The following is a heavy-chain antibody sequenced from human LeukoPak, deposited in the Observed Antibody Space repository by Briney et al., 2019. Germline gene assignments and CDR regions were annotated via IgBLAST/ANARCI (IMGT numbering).Heavy chain of an antibody. CDR2: IYYSGST. D-gene: IGHD3-22*01. CDR3: ARSLYYYDSSGYPPYFDY. J-gene: IGHJ4*02. CDR1: GGSISSGGYY. V-gene: IGHV4-31*03. Sequence: SETLSLTCTVSGGSISSGGYYWSWIRQHPGKGLEWIGYIYYSGSTYYNPSLKSRVTISVDTSKNQFSLKLSSVTAADTAVYYCARSLYYYDSSGYPPYFDYWGQGTLVTVSS.